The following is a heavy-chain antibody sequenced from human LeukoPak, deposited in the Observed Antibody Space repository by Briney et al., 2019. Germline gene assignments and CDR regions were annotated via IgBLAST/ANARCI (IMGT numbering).Heavy chain of an antibody. CDR2: ISGSAGST. D-gene: IGHD6-19*01. Sequence: GGSLRLFCGTSGFTFRSYSMGWVRQAPGKGLGWVSGISGSAGSTYYADSVKGRFIISRDNSKNTLYLQMNSLRAEDAAVYYCSKDEEQGLVGDFQHWGRGTLVTVSS. J-gene: IGHJ1*01. CDR1: GFTFRSYS. CDR3: SKDEEQGLVGDFQH. V-gene: IGHV3-23*01.